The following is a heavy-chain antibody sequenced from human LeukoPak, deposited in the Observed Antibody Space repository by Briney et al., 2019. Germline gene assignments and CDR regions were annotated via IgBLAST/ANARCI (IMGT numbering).Heavy chain of an antibody. Sequence: GGSLRPSCATSGFIFSTYALSWVRQAPGKGLEWASSISGSGGSTYHADSVKGRFTISRDSSKNTLYLQMNSLRAEDTAIYYCARVIRAAPGKGYFDYWGQGTLVTVSS. CDR2: ISGSGGST. CDR1: GFIFSTYA. J-gene: IGHJ4*02. D-gene: IGHD6-13*01. V-gene: IGHV3-23*01. CDR3: ARVIRAAPGKGYFDY.